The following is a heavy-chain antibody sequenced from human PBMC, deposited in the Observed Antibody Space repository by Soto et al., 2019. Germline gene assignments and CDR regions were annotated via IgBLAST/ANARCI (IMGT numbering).Heavy chain of an antibody. V-gene: IGHV4-34*01. D-gene: IGHD2-2*03. Sequence: SETLSLTCAVYGGSFSGYYWSWIRQPPGKGLEWIGEINHSGSTNYNPSLKSRVTISVDTSKNQFSLKLSSVTAADTAVYYCARERRGYCSSTSCYRGYYYYMDVWGKGTTVTVSS. J-gene: IGHJ6*03. CDR2: INHSGST. CDR1: GGSFSGYY. CDR3: ARERRGYCSSTSCYRGYYYYMDV.